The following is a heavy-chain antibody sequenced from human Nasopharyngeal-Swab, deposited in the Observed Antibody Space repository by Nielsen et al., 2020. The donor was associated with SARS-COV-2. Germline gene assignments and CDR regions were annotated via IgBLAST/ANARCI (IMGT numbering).Heavy chain of an antibody. Sequence: SGPTLVKPTQTLTLTCTFSGFSLSTSGMCVSWIRQPPGKALEWLARIGWDDDKYYSTSLKTRLTISKDTSKNQVVLTMTNMDPVDTATYYCARGYYYDSSGYFDYWGQGTLVTVSS. V-gene: IGHV2-70*11. CDR1: GFSLSTSGMC. J-gene: IGHJ4*02. D-gene: IGHD3-22*01. CDR3: ARGYYYDSSGYFDY. CDR2: IGWDDDK.